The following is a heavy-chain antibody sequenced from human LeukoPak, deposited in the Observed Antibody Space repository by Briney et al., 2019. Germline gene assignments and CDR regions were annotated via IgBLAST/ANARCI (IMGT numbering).Heavy chain of an antibody. V-gene: IGHV3-11*05. CDR2: ISSRSSDA. Sequence: GGSLRLSCEVSGFIFSDYYMSWIRQAPGKGLEWVSYISSRSSDANYAASVKGRFTISRDNARNSVYLQMNSLRAEDTAVYYCARDWSYFDYWGRGTPVTVSS. J-gene: IGHJ4*02. CDR3: ARDWSYFDY. CDR1: GFIFSDYY.